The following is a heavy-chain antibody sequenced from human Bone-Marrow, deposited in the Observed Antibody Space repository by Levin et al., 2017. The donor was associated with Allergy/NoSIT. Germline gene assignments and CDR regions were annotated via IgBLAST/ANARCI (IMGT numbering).Heavy chain of an antibody. Sequence: HGESLKISCKGSGYSFSNFYISWVRQMPGKGLEWVGRIDPSNSQTYYSPSFQGHVTMSVDTSISTAYLNWNSLKASDTATYFCAAHIGWVAAGDYWGQGSLVSVSS. V-gene: IGHV5-10-1*01. CDR3: AAHIGWVAAGDY. D-gene: IGHD2-15*01. J-gene: IGHJ4*02. CDR1: GYSFSNFY. CDR2: IDPSNSQT.